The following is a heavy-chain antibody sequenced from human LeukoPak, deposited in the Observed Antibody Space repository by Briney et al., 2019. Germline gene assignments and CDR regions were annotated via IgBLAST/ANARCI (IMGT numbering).Heavy chain of an antibody. J-gene: IGHJ4*02. Sequence: ASVKVSCKASGYTFTSYAMHWVRQAPGQRLEWMGWINAGNGNTKYSQKFQGRVTITGDTSASTAYMELSSLRSEDTAVYYCARAPDGYNLGGFDYWGQGTLVTVSS. CDR3: ARAPDGYNLGGFDY. CDR2: INAGNGNT. V-gene: IGHV1-3*01. CDR1: GYTFTSYA. D-gene: IGHD5-24*01.